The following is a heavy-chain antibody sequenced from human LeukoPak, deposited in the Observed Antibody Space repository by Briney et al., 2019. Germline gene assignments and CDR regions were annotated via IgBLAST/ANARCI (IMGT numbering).Heavy chain of an antibody. CDR2: VYTSGSA. D-gene: IGHD5/OR15-5a*01. Sequence: KPSETLSLTCSVSGVSISSYYWCWIRQPPGKGLEWIGRVYTSGSASYNPSLKSRVTMSVDTSKKQFSLKLSSVTAADTAVYYCARDSVGFDYWGQGTLVTVSS. CDR3: ARDSVGFDY. CDR1: GVSISSYY. V-gene: IGHV4-4*07. J-gene: IGHJ4*02.